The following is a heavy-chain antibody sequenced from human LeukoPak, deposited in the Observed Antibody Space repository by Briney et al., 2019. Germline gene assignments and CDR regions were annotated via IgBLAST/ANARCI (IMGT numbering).Heavy chain of an antibody. Sequence: SETLSLTCTVSGGSISSGNYYWTWIRQPAGKGLEWLGRIFGSGSTYYNPSLKSRVTISLDTSKNQFSLKLSSVTAADTALYYCARDIVVVDNNWFDPWGQGTLVTVSS. V-gene: IGHV4-61*02. J-gene: IGHJ5*02. CDR1: GGSISSGNYY. CDR2: IFGSGST. CDR3: ARDIVVVDNNWFDP. D-gene: IGHD2-2*01.